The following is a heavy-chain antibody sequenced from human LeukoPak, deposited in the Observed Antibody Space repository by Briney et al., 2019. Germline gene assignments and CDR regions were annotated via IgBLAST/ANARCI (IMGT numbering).Heavy chain of an antibody. CDR3: ANSMTTVSNFDY. Sequence: GGSLRLSCAASGFTFSSYWMSWVRQAPGKGLEWVANIKQDGSEKYYVDSVKGRFTISRDNAKNSLYLQMNSLRAEDTALYYCANSMTTVSNFDYWGQGTLVTVSS. J-gene: IGHJ4*02. D-gene: IGHD4-17*01. CDR2: IKQDGSEK. CDR1: GFTFSSYW. V-gene: IGHV3-7*03.